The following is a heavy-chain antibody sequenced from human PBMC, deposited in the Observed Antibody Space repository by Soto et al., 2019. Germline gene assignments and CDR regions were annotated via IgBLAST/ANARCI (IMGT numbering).Heavy chain of an antibody. CDR2: IIPIFGTA. CDR1: GGTFSSYA. J-gene: IGHJ6*02. V-gene: IGHV1-69*13. Sequence: ASVKVSCKASGGTFSSYAISWVRQAPGQGLEWMGGIIPIFGTANYAQKFQGRVTITADESTSTAYMELSSLRSEDTAVYYCARGGSDGYNYVTNYYYYYGMDVWGQGTTVTVSS. D-gene: IGHD3-16*01. CDR3: ARGGSDGYNYVTNYYYYYGMDV.